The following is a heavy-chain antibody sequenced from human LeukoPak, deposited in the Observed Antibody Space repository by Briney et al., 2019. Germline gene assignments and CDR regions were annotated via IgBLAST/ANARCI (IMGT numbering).Heavy chain of an antibody. CDR3: AREWELLFNWFDP. CDR1: GYTFTGYH. CDR2: INPNSGGT. Sequence: ASVKVSCKASGYTFTGYHMHWVRQAPGQGLEWMGWINPNSGGTNYAQKFQGRVTMTRDTSISTAYMELSRLRSDDTAVYYCAREWELLFNWFDPWGQGTLVTVSS. V-gene: IGHV1-2*02. D-gene: IGHD1-26*01. J-gene: IGHJ5*02.